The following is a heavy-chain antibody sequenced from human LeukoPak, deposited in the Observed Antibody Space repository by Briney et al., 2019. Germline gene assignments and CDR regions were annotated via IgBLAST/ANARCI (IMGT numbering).Heavy chain of an antibody. Sequence: KSSETLSLTCAVYGVSFSGYYWSWIRQPPGKGLEWIGEINHSGSTNYNPSLKSRVTISVDKSKNQFSLKLSSVTAADTAVYYCAGSGSYYYYFDYWGQGTLVTVSS. CDR1: GVSFSGYY. CDR2: INHSGST. D-gene: IGHD3-10*01. V-gene: IGHV4-34*01. J-gene: IGHJ4*02. CDR3: AGSGSYYYYFDY.